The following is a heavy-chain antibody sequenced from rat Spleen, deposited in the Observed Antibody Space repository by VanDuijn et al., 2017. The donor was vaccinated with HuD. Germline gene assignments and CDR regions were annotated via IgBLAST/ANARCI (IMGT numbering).Heavy chain of an antibody. Sequence: EVQLVESGGGLVKPGGSLKLSCAASGFTFSDYHLAWVRQAPTKGLDWVASISPSGGSTHYRDSAKGRFTISRDSAKSTLYLQMDSLRSEDTATYYCATAGSRVSRFAYWGQGTLVTVSS. CDR3: ATAGSRVSRFAY. J-gene: IGHJ3*01. CDR1: GFTFSDYH. V-gene: IGHV5-19*01. CDR2: ISPSGGST. D-gene: IGHD1-4*01.